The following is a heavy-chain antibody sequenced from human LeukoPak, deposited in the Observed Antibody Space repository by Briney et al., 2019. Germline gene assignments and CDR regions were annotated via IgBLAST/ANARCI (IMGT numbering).Heavy chain of an antibody. Sequence: SETLSLTCAVYGGSFSGYYWSWIRQPPGKGLEWIGEINHSGSTNYNPSLKSRVTISVDTSKNQFSLKVSSVTAADTAVYYCTRALGAFFDYWGQGNLVTVSS. V-gene: IGHV4-34*01. CDR2: INHSGST. CDR1: GGSFSGYY. CDR3: TRALGAFFDY. J-gene: IGHJ4*02. D-gene: IGHD3-16*01.